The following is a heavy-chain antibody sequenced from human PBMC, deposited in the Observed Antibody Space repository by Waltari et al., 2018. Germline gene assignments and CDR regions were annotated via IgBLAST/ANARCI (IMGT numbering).Heavy chain of an antibody. CDR1: GSTFTSYD. CDR3: ARGRGWLNAFDI. V-gene: IGHV1-8*03. Sequence: QVQLVQSGAEVKKPGASVKVSCQASGSTFTSYDINRVRQATGQGLEWMGWMNPNSGNTGYAQKFQGRVTITRNTSISTAYMELSSLRSEDTAVYYCARGRGWLNAFDIWGQGTMVTVSS. D-gene: IGHD6-19*01. CDR2: MNPNSGNT. J-gene: IGHJ3*02.